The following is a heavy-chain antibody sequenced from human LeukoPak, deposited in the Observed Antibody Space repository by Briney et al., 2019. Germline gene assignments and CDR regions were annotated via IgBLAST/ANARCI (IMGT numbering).Heavy chain of an antibody. J-gene: IGHJ4*02. V-gene: IGHV4-30-4*01. CDR1: GGSISSGDYY. D-gene: IGHD3-22*01. CDR3: ARAAEIGYFDY. CDR2: ICYSGST. Sequence: SETLSLTCTVSGGSISSGDYYWSWIRQPPGKGLEWIGYICYSGSTYYNRSLKSRVTISVDTSKNQFSLKLSSVTAADTAVYYCARAAEIGYFDYWGQGTLVTVSS.